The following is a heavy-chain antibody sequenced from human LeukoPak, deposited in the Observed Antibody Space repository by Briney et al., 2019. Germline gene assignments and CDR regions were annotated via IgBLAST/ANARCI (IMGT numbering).Heavy chain of an antibody. CDR3: TRVRVTMVRGVIFSYMDV. CDR1: GGSFSGYY. V-gene: IGHV4-34*01. CDR2: INHCGST. J-gene: IGHJ6*03. Sequence: SEALSLTCAVYGGSFSGYYWSWIRQPPGKGLEWIGEINHCGSTNYNPSLKSRATISVDTSKNQFSLKLSSVTAADTAVYYCTRVRVTMVRGVIFSYMDVWGKGTTVTVSS. D-gene: IGHD3-10*01.